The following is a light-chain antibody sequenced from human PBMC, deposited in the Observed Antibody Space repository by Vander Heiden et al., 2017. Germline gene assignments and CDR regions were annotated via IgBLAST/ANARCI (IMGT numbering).Light chain of an antibody. V-gene: IGKV3-20*01. Sequence: EIVFTQSPGTLSLSPGERATLSCRASQSVSSSYLDWYQQKPGQAPRLLIYGASSRATGIPDRFSGSGSGTDFTLTISRRDPEDFAVYYCQRECGSRWTFGQRTKVEIK. J-gene: IGKJ1*01. CDR3: QRECGSRWT. CDR1: QSVSSSY. CDR2: GAS.